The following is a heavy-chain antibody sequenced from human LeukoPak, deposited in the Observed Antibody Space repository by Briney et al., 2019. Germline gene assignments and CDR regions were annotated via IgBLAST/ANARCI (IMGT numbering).Heavy chain of an antibody. J-gene: IGHJ4*02. Sequence: SETLSLTCAVYGGSFSGYYWSWIRQPPRKGLEWIGGINHIGSTNYNPSLKSRVTISVDTSKNQFSLKLSSVTAADTAVYYCASTQKYCSSTSCHYSWGQGTLVTVSS. V-gene: IGHV4-34*01. D-gene: IGHD2-2*01. CDR3: ASTQKYCSSTSCHYS. CDR1: GGSFSGYY. CDR2: INHIGST.